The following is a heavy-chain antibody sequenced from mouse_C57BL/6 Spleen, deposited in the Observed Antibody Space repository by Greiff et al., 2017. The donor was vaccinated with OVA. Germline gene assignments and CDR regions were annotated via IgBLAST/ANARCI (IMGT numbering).Heavy chain of an antibody. CDR3: ARFYDGYLAY. CDR1: GYTFTSYW. CDR2: IDPSDSYT. D-gene: IGHD2-3*01. J-gene: IGHJ3*01. Sequence: QVQLQQPGAELVMPGASVKLSCKASGYTFTSYWMHWVKQRPGQGLEWIGEIDPSDSYTNYNQKFKGKSTLTVDKFSSTAYMQLSSLTSEDSAVYYCARFYDGYLAYWGQGTLVTVSA. V-gene: IGHV1-69*01.